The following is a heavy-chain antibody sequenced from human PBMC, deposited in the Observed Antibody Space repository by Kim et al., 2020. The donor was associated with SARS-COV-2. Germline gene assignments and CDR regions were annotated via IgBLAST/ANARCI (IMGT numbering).Heavy chain of an antibody. J-gene: IGHJ5*02. D-gene: IGHD5-18*01. CDR1: GYPFTDYF. CDR2: INPNRGGT. Sequence: ASVKVSCEASGYPFTDYFLHWVRQAPGQGLEWMGRINPNRGGTNTAQKFQGRLTMTRDTSNSTAYMELSSLRSDDTAVYYCARERERSGYSSGPYNWFDPWGPGTLVTVSS. CDR3: ARERERSGYSSGPYNWFDP. V-gene: IGHV1-2*06.